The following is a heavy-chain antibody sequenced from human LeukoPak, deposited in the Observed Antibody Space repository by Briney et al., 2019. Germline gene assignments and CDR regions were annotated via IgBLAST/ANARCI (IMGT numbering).Heavy chain of an antibody. CDR1: GVSISSGSNY. CDR2: IYSSGST. Sequence: SETLSLTCSVSGVSISSGSNYWGWIRQPPGKTLEWIGSIYSSGSTYYNPSLKSRVIILIDTAKNHFSLNLSSVTAADTAVYYCARTTEGGYSYGYFYYYYMDVWGKGTTVTISS. V-gene: IGHV4-39*07. D-gene: IGHD5-18*01. J-gene: IGHJ6*03. CDR3: ARTTEGGYSYGYFYYYYMDV.